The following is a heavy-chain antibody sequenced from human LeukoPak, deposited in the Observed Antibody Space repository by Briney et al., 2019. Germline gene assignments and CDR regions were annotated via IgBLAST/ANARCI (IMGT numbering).Heavy chain of an antibody. CDR1: GFTFSGSA. J-gene: IGHJ4*02. V-gene: IGHV3-73*01. CDR2: IRSKANGYAT. CDR3: TRAHGDYPPFDY. D-gene: IGHD4-17*01. Sequence: GGSLRLSCAASGFTFSGSAMHWVRQASGKGLEWVGRIRSKANGYATAYAASVKGRFTISRDDSKNTAYLQMNSLKTEDTAVYYCTRAHGDYPPFDYWGQGTLVTVSS.